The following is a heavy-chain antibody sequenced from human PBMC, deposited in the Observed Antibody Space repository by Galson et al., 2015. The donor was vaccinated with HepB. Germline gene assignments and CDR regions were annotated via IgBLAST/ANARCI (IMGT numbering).Heavy chain of an antibody. J-gene: IGHJ4*02. CDR3: AREGDGADYYDSSGYYYFDY. Sequence: TLSLTCTVSGGSISSGGYYWSWIRQHPGKGLEWIGYIYYSGSTYYNPSLKSRVTISVDTSKNQFSLKLSSVTAADTAVYYCAREGDGADYYDSSGYYYFDYWGQGTLVTVSS. D-gene: IGHD3-22*01. CDR2: IYYSGST. CDR1: GGSISSGGYY. V-gene: IGHV4-31*03.